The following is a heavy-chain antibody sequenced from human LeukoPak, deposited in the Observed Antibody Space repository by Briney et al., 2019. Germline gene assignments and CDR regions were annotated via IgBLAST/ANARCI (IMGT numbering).Heavy chain of an antibody. CDR3: ASPSPGGLAAGLFDY. Sequence: PGGSLRLSCAASGFTISSYAMRWVRQAPGKGLEWVSSISVSGGSTYYADSVKGRFSISRDKSKNTLYLQMNSLRAEDTAVYYCASPSPGGLAAGLFDYWGQGTLVTVSS. CDR2: ISVSGGST. CDR1: GFTISSYA. V-gene: IGHV3-23*01. D-gene: IGHD6-13*01. J-gene: IGHJ4*02.